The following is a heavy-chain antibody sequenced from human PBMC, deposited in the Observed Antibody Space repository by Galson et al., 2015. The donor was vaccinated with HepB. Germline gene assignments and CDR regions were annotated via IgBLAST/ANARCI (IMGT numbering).Heavy chain of an antibody. CDR2: IYPGDSGT. J-gene: IGHJ4*02. Sequence: QSGAEVKKPGESLKISCKGSGYSFTSYWIGWVRQMPGKGLEWMGIIYPGDSGTRYSPSFQGQVTISADKSISTAYLQWSSLKASDTAMYYCARRYYDSSGPNLVYYFDYWGQGTLVTVSS. CDR3: ARRYYDSSGPNLVYYFDY. D-gene: IGHD3-22*01. CDR1: GYSFTSYW. V-gene: IGHV5-51*01.